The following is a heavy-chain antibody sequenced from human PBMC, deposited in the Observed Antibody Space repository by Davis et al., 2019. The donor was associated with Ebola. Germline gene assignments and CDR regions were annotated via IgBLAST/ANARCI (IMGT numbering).Heavy chain of an antibody. Sequence: AASVKVSCKASGYTFTYRYLHWVRQAPGQALEWMGWITPFNGNTNYAQKFQDRVTITRDRSMSTAYMELSSLRSEDTAMYYCASQGGRQWLGGFDPWGQGTLVTVSS. D-gene: IGHD6-19*01. CDR2: ITPFNGNT. CDR3: ASQGGRQWLGGFDP. J-gene: IGHJ5*02. V-gene: IGHV1-45*02. CDR1: GYTFTYRY.